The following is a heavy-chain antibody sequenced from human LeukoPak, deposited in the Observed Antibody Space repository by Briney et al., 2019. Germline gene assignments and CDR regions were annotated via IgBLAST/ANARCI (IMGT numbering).Heavy chain of an antibody. CDR3: AKHSYRVDSFTDY. CDR1: GFTFSTYA. D-gene: IGHD5-12*01. CDR2: ICDSCDTT. J-gene: IGHJ4*02. V-gene: IGHV3-23*01. Sequence: GGSLRLSCAASGFTFSTYAMSWVRQAPGKGLEWVSGICDSCDTTYYADSVKGRFTISRDNSKNTLYLQMNRLRAEDTAVDYCAKHSYRVDSFTDYWGQGTLVTVSS.